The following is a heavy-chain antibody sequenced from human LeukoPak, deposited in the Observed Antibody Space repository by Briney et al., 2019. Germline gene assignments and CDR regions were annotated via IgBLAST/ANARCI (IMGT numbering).Heavy chain of an antibody. D-gene: IGHD4-17*01. V-gene: IGHV3-15*01. CDR3: TTVDYGDLTPAASSDY. J-gene: IGHJ4*02. CDR1: GFSLSKVW. Sequence: PGGSLRLSCTASGFSLSKVWMSWVRQAPGQGLEWVGHIKTKTDGGTTEYVAPVRGRFTISRDDSGDTLYLQMNSLKIEDTALYYCTTVDYGDLTPAASSDYWGQGTLVTVSS. CDR2: IKTKTDGGTT.